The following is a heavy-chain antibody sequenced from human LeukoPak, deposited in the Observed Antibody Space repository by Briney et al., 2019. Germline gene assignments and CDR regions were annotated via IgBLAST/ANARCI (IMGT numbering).Heavy chain of an antibody. Sequence: GESLKISCKGCGYSFRTYCIGWVRQMPGKGLEWMGLLNAADSDTRYSPSFQGQVLISVDKSISTAYLQWGNLKATDTAFYYCARVPCTGGSCSRTFDYWGQGTLVTVYS. J-gene: IGHJ4*02. D-gene: IGHD2-8*02. CDR3: ARVPCTGGSCSRTFDY. CDR2: LNAADSDT. V-gene: IGHV5-51*01. CDR1: GYSFRTYC.